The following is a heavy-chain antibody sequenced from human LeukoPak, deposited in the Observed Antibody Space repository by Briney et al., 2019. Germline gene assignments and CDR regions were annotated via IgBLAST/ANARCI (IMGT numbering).Heavy chain of an antibody. Sequence: PSETLSLTCAVYGGSFSGYYWSWIRQPPGKGLEWIGEINHSGSTNYNPSLKSRVTISVDTSKNQFSLKLSSVTAADTAVYYCARVENEILHXXXFDPWGQGTLVTVSS. CDR2: INHSGST. V-gene: IGHV4-34*01. D-gene: IGHD1-26*01. CDR3: ARVENEILHXXXFDP. J-gene: IGHJ5*02. CDR1: GGSFSGYY.